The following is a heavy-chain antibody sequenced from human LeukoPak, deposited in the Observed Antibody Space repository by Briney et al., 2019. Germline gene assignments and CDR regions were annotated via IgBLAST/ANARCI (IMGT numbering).Heavy chain of an antibody. CDR3: ARGGLRVMVYRLYYMDV. CDR2: INPNSGDT. Sequence: GDSLKVSCRASGYTFTSYYIHWVRQAPGQGLEWMGWINPNSGDTKYAQKFQGRVTMTRDTSISTAYMELTRLRSDDTAVYYCARGGLRVMVYRLYYMDVWGKGTTVTVSS. CDR1: GYTFTSYY. V-gene: IGHV1-2*02. D-gene: IGHD2-8*01. J-gene: IGHJ6*03.